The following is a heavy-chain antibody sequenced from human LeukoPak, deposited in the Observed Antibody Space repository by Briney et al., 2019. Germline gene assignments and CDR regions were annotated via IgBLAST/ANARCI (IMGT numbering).Heavy chain of an antibody. D-gene: IGHD2-2*01. Sequence: ASVKVSCKVSGYTLTELSMHWVRQAPGKGLEWMGGFDPEDGETIYAQKFQGRVTMTEDTSTDTAYMELSSLRSEDTAVYYCAAQDIVVVPAAMGVDYWGQGTLVTVSS. CDR2: FDPEDGET. CDR3: AAQDIVVVPAAMGVDY. J-gene: IGHJ4*02. V-gene: IGHV1-24*01. CDR1: GYTLTELS.